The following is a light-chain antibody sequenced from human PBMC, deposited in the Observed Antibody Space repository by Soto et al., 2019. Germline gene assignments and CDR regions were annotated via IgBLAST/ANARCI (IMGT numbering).Light chain of an antibody. CDR1: QSVSSN. J-gene: IGKJ1*01. Sequence: EIVMTQSPATLSVSPGERATLSCRASQSVSSNLAWYQQKPGQAPRLLIYGPSTRATGIPAWFSGSGSGTEFTLTISSLQSEDFAVYYCQQFNNWPGTFGQGTKVEIK. CDR2: GPS. V-gene: IGKV3-15*01. CDR3: QQFNNWPGT.